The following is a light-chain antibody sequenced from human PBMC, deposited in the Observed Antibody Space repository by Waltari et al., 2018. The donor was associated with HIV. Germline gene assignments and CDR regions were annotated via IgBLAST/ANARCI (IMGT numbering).Light chain of an antibody. CDR1: SSNIGAGYD. Sequence: QSVLTQPPSVSGAPGQMVTISCTGSSSNIGAGYDVHWYEQLPGAAPKLLIYGNRHRLSGVPDRFSGSKSGTSASLAITGLQAEDEADYYCQSYDSALSGWVFGGGTKLTVL. V-gene: IGLV1-40*01. J-gene: IGLJ3*02. CDR3: QSYDSALSGWV. CDR2: GNR.